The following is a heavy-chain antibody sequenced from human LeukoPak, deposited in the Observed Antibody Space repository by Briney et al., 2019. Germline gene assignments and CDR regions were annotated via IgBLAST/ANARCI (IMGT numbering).Heavy chain of an antibody. CDR2: FDPEDGET. J-gene: IGHJ4*02. V-gene: IGHV1-24*01. Sequence: EASVKVSCKVSGYTLTELSMHWVRQAPGKGLEWMGGFDPEDGETIYAQKFQGRVTMTEDTSTDTAYMGLSSLRSEDTAVYYCATVASWYIDYWGQGTLVTVSS. CDR1: GYTLTELS. D-gene: IGHD6-13*01. CDR3: ATVASWYIDY.